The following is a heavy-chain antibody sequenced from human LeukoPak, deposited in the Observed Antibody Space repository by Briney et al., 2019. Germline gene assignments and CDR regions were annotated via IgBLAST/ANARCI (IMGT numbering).Heavy chain of an antibody. CDR1: GGTFSSYA. J-gene: IGHJ3*02. CDR2: IIPIFGTA. Sequence: ASVKVSCKASGGTFSSYAISWVRQAPGQGLEWMGGIIPIFGTANYAQKFQGRVTITADKSTSTAYMELRSLRSDDTAVYYCARDLAVTAIPGRAFDIWGQGTMVTVSS. V-gene: IGHV1-69*06. D-gene: IGHD2-21*02. CDR3: ARDLAVTAIPGRAFDI.